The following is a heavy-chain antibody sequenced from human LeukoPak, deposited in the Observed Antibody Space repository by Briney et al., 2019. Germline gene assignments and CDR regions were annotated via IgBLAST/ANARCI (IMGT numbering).Heavy chain of an antibody. V-gene: IGHV4-34*01. CDR3: ARGGGEIVVVPAAIAFDY. CDR2: INHSGST. Sequence: SETLSLTCAVYGGSFSGYYWSWNRQPPGKGLEWIGEINHSGSTNYNPSLKSRVTISVDTSKNQFSLKLSSVTAADTAVYYCARGGGEIVVVPAAIAFDYWGQGTLVTVSS. CDR1: GGSFSGYY. D-gene: IGHD2-2*02. J-gene: IGHJ4*02.